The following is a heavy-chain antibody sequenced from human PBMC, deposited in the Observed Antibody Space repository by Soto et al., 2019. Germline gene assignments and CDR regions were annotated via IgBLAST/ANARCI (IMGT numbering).Heavy chain of an antibody. CDR1: GYSFTSYT. Sequence: QVQLVQSGAEVKKPGASVKVSCKAYGYSFTSYTMHWVRQAPGQRLEWMGWFNAGNGHTKYSQKFQDRVTITRDTSANTAYMELRSLRSEDTAVYYCARAIGNYYGDSGYGSFDYWGQGTLVTVSS. CDR2: FNAGNGHT. J-gene: IGHJ4*02. V-gene: IGHV1-3*01. CDR3: ARAIGNYYGDSGYGSFDY. D-gene: IGHD3-22*01.